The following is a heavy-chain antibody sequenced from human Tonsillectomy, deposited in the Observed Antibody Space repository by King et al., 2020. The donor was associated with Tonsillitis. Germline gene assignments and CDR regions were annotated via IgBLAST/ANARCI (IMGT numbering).Heavy chain of an antibody. CDR1: GFTFSGYA. CDR2: MSGSGGST. J-gene: IGHJ3*02. CDR3: AKDRAGSGTYFSSAFDI. V-gene: IGHV3-23*04. Sequence: DVQLVESGGGLVQPGGSLRLSCAASGFTFSGYAMSWVLPAPGKGPEWVSGMSGSGGSTYYADSVKGRFTISRDSAKNTLHLQMNSLRAEDTALYYCAKDRAGSGTYFSSAFDIWGQGTVVTVSS. D-gene: IGHD1-26*01.